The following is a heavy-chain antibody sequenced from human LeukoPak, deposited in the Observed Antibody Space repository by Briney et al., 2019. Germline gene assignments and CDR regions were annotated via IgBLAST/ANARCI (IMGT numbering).Heavy chain of an antibody. CDR2: ICSGDST. CDR3: AKQLGYCSDGSCYFPY. Sequence: QSGGSLRLSCAASGFTVSSNCMNWVHQAPGKGLEWVSLICSGDSTYYVDSVKGRFTISRDNSKNTLYLQMNSLRTEDTAVYFCAKQLGYCSDGSCYFPYWGQGTLVTVSS. D-gene: IGHD2-15*01. J-gene: IGHJ4*02. CDR1: GFTVSSNC. V-gene: IGHV3-53*01.